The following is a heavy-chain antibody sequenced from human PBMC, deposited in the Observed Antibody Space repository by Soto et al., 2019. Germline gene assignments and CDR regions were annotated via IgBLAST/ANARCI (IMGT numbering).Heavy chain of an antibody. J-gene: IGHJ4*02. D-gene: IGHD6-13*01. CDR3: ARDNSDGHFAS. CDR1: CASISSCRSY. CDR2: MFYRGST. Sequence: QVPLQESGPGLVKPSQTLSLPCTVSCASISSCRSYWGWFRKQGGKRLQWIGYMFYRGSTYYHPSLKSRVNISADTSPTQFSRRLASVTCAETAMYYCARDNSDGHFASLAQITMVTVSS. V-gene: IGHV4-31*03.